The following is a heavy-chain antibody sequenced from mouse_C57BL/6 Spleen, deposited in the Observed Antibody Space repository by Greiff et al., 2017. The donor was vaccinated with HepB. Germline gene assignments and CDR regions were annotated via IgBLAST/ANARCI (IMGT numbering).Heavy chain of an antibody. V-gene: IGHV1-62-2*01. CDR1: GYTFTEYT. D-gene: IGHD1-1*01. Sequence: VQLQQSGAELVKPGASVKLSCKASGYTFTEYTIHWVKQRSGQGLEWIGWFYPGSGSTKYNEKFKDKATLTADKSSSTVYMELSRMTSEDSAVYSCERHGVTTVVATDYAMDYWGQGTSVTVSS. J-gene: IGHJ4*01. CDR3: ERHGVTTVVATDYAMDY. CDR2: FYPGSGST.